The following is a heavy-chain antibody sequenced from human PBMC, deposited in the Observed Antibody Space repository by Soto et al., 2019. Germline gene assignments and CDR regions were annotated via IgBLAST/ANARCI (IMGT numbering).Heavy chain of an antibody. CDR1: GFTFSSYA. D-gene: IGHD6-13*01. CDR3: ARRMWIWAAAGTADY. Sequence: PGGSLRLSCAASGFTFSSYAMHWVRQAPGKGLEWVAVISYDGSNKYYADSVKGRFTISRDNSKNTLYLQMNSLRAEDTAVYYCARRMWIWAAAGTADYWGQGTLVTVSS. J-gene: IGHJ4*02. V-gene: IGHV3-30-3*01. CDR2: ISYDGSNK.